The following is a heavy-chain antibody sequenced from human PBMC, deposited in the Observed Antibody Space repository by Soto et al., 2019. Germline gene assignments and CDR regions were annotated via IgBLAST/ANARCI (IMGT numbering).Heavy chain of an antibody. D-gene: IGHD3-10*01. CDR3: ARDKRITSHNIGVRREYYYYYYGMDV. V-gene: IGHV1-69*01. Sequence: QVQLVQSGAEVKKPGSSVKVSCKASGGTFSSYAISWVRQAPGQGLEWMGGIIPIFGTANYAQKFQGRVRITADESTGTAYMELSSLRSEDTAVYYCARDKRITSHNIGVRREYYYYYYGMDVWGQGTTVTVSS. CDR2: IIPIFGTA. CDR1: GGTFSSYA. J-gene: IGHJ6*02.